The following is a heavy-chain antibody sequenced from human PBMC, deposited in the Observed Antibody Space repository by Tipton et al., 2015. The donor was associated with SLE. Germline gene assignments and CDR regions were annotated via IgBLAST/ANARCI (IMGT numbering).Heavy chain of an antibody. Sequence: TLSLTCTVSGGSINSGNWWSWVRQPPGKGLEWIGEIYDSGSTYYNPSLKSRVTISIDKSKNRFSLKLTSVTAADTAVYYCARHPPRGGSGYALDNWGQGTLVTVSS. CDR2: IYDSGST. CDR3: ARHPPRGGSGYALDN. J-gene: IGHJ4*02. CDR1: GGSINSGNW. D-gene: IGHD5-12*01. V-gene: IGHV4-4*02.